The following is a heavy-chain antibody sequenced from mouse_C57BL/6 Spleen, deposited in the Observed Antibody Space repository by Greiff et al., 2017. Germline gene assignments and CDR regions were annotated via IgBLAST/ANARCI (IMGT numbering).Heavy chain of an antibody. J-gene: IGHJ1*03. CDR3: TRSGGSSYFDV. D-gene: IGHD1-1*01. V-gene: IGHV1-15*01. CDR1: GYTFTDYE. CDR2: IDPETGGT. Sequence: QVQLKQSGAELVRPGASVTLSCKASGYTFTDYEMHWVKQTPVHGLEWIGAIDPETGGTAYTQKFKGQAILTADKSSSTAYLERRSLTSEDSAVYYCTRSGGSSYFDVWGTGTTVTVSS.